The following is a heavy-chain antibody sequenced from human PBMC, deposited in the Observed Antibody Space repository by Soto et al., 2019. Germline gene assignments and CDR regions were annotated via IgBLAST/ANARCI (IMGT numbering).Heavy chain of an antibody. CDR1: GGIFCSYS. CDR3: AREKETTADYYYYYGLDV. J-gene: IGHJ6*01. V-gene: IGHV1-69*01. D-gene: IGHD2-21*02. CDR2: IIPIFGTA. Sequence: TVSSSATGGIFCSYSISWVPKAPGRGLEWMGGIIPIFGTANNAQKYQGRVTITANESTSTAYMELSSLRSEDTAVYYCAREKETTADYYYYYGLDVWGQGTTVTVPS.